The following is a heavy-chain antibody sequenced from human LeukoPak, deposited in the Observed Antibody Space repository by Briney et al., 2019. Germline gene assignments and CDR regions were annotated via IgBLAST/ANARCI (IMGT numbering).Heavy chain of an antibody. D-gene: IGHD2-2*01. Sequence: PGGSLRLSCAASGFTFSSYGMHWVRQAPGKGLEWVAFIRYDGSNKYYADSVKGRFTISRDNSKNTLYLQMNSLRAEDTAVYYCAKEEHCSSTSCYDAFDIWGQGTMVTVSS. CDR3: AKEEHCSSTSCYDAFDI. V-gene: IGHV3-30*02. J-gene: IGHJ3*02. CDR1: GFTFSSYG. CDR2: IRYDGSNK.